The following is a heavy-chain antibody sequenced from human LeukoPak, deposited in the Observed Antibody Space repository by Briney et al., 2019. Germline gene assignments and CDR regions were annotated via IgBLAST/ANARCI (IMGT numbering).Heavy chain of an antibody. Sequence: SETLSLTCTVSGGSISSYYWSWIRQPPGKGLEWIGYIYYSGSTNYNPSLKSRVTISVDTSKNQFSLKLSSVTAADTAAYYCARDGHGCSGGSCLDYWGQGTLVTVSS. CDR3: ARDGHGCSGGSCLDY. D-gene: IGHD2-15*01. V-gene: IGHV4-59*01. J-gene: IGHJ4*02. CDR1: GGSISSYY. CDR2: IYYSGST.